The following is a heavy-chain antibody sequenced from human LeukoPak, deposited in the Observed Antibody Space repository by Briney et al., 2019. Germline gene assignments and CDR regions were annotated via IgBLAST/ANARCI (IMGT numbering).Heavy chain of an antibody. V-gene: IGHV3-7*01. D-gene: IGHD3-10*01. CDR1: GFIFSSYW. J-gene: IGHJ4*02. Sequence: GSLRLSCATSGFIFSSYWMCWVRQAPGKGLEWVANIKSDGSEEYYGDSVEGRFTISRDNAKNSLYLQMNSPRVEDTAVYYCARGDLWLGHWGQGSLVTVSS. CDR2: IKSDGSEE. CDR3: ARGDLWLGH.